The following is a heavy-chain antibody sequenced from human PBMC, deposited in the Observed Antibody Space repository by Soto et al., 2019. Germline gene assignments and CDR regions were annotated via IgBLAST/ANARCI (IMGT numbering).Heavy chain of an antibody. V-gene: IGHV5-51*01. CDR2: IYPGDSDT. J-gene: IGHJ5*02. D-gene: IGHD2-15*01. CDR3: ARRTFVLTRQDWFDP. Sequence: PGESLKISCKGSGYSFATYWIGWVRQMPGKGLELMGIIYPGDSDTRYSPSFQGQVTISADKSINTIYLQWSSLKASDTAMYYCARRTFVLTRQDWFDPWGQGTPVTSPQ. CDR1: GYSFATYW.